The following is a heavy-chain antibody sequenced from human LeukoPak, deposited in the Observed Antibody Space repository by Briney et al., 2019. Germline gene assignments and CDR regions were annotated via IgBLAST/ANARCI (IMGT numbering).Heavy chain of an antibody. D-gene: IGHD5/OR15-5a*01. CDR1: GFTFSSYS. CDR3: ARGVSTFSEFDP. J-gene: IGHJ5*02. CDR2: ISSSSSYI. Sequence: GGSLRLSCAASGFTFSSYSMNWVRQAPGKGLEWVSSISSSSSYIYYADSVKRRFTISRDNAKNSLYLQMNSLRAEDTAVYYCARGVSTFSEFDPWGQGTLVTVSS. V-gene: IGHV3-21*01.